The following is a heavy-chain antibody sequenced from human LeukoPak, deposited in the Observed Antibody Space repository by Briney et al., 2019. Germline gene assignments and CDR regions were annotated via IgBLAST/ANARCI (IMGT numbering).Heavy chain of an antibody. D-gene: IGHD3-10*01. CDR3: VVPSGGYYMDV. Sequence: SETLSLTCTVSGGSISSSSYYWGWIRQPPGKGLEWIGSIYYSGSTYYNPSLESRVTISVDTSKNQFSLKLSSVTAADTAVYYCVVPSGGYYMDVWGKGTTVTVSS. CDR2: IYYSGST. J-gene: IGHJ6*03. CDR1: GGSISSSSYY. V-gene: IGHV4-39*07.